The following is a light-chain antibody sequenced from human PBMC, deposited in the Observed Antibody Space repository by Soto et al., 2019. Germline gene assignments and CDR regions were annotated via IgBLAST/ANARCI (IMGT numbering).Light chain of an antibody. CDR3: QQSHSIPWT. Sequence: DIQMTQSPSSLSASVGDRVTITCRASQSISSNLNWYQQKPGKAPKLLIYAASNLQSGVPSTFSGSGSWTDFTLTISSLQPEDFATYYCQQSHSIPWTFGQGTKVYIK. CDR1: QSISSN. V-gene: IGKV1-39*01. CDR2: AAS. J-gene: IGKJ1*01.